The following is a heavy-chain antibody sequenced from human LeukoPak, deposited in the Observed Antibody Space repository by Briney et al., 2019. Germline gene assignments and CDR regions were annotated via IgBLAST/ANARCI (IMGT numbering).Heavy chain of an antibody. Sequence: SVKVSCKASGGTFSTYDISWVRKAPGQGVECMGRIIPILGVTKYSQKFQGRVSITADKSTSTAYMELSSLRPGDTAVYYCARVNDDYHYGLDVWGQGTTVTVSS. J-gene: IGHJ6*02. CDR2: IIPILGVT. V-gene: IGHV1-69*04. CDR3: ARVNDDYHYGLDV. D-gene: IGHD1-1*01. CDR1: GGTFSTYD.